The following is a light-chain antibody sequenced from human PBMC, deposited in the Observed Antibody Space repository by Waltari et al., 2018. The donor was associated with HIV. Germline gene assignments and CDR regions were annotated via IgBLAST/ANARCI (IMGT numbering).Light chain of an antibody. J-gene: IGLJ1*01. Sequence: QSALTQPASVSGSPGQSITISCTGTNSDVGGYNYVSWYQQHPGKAPKLMIYDVSTRPSGVSNRFSGSKSGNTASLTISGLRTEDEADYYCISYTSSTTPYVFGIGTKVTVL. CDR3: ISYTSSTTPYV. CDR2: DVS. V-gene: IGLV2-14*03. CDR1: NSDVGGYNY.